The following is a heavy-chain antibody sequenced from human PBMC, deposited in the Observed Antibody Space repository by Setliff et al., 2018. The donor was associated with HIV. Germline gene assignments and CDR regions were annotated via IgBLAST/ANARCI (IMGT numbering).Heavy chain of an antibody. Sequence: GESLKISCKGSRYSFTNYWIAWVRQMPGKGLEWMGIVYPGDSDERYSPSFQGQVTISADKSISTAYLHWSSLKASDTAMYYCATLDPNYGDYANYWGQGTLVTVSS. D-gene: IGHD4-17*01. V-gene: IGHV5-51*01. CDR1: RYSFTNYW. CDR2: VYPGDSDE. J-gene: IGHJ4*02. CDR3: ATLDPNYGDYANY.